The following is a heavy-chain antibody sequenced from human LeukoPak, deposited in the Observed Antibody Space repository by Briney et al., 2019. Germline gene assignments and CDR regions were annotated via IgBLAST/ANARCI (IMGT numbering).Heavy chain of an antibody. V-gene: IGHV1-2*02. Sequence: ASVKVSCKASGYTFTAYYIHWVRQPPGQGLEWMGWFNPNSGGTNYAQEFQGRVTMTRDTSISTAYMELSRLRSDDTAVYYCAREYYFDNSGYYGVGDYWGQGTLVTVSS. J-gene: IGHJ4*02. D-gene: IGHD3-22*01. CDR1: GYTFTAYY. CDR3: AREYYFDNSGYYGVGDY. CDR2: FNPNSGGT.